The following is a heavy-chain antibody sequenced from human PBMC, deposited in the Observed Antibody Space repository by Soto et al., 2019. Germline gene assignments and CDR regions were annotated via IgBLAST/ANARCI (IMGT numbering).Heavy chain of an antibody. J-gene: IGHJ6*02. Sequence: QVQLVESGGGVVQPGRSLRLSCAASGFNSNNYGMHWVRQAPGKGLEWVAVIWNDGNGYYYANSVKGRFTISRDNSKNTLSLQISSLRAEDTAVYYCARRQISPPTRGAASARGGMDVWGQGTTVTVSS. V-gene: IGHV3-33*01. CDR1: GFNSNNYG. D-gene: IGHD6-13*01. CDR2: IWNDGNGY. CDR3: ARRQISPPTRGAASARGGMDV.